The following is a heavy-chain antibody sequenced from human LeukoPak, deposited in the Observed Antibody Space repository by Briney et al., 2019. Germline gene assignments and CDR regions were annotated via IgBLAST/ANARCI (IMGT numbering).Heavy chain of an antibody. V-gene: IGHV1-2*02. CDR3: ARDLATRDGYFDY. J-gene: IGHJ4*02. CDR2: INPNSGGT. Sequence: AASVKVSCKASGYTFTGYYMHWVRQAPGQGLEWMGWINPNSGGTNYAQKFQGRVTMTRDTSISTAYMELSRLRSDDTAVYYCARDLATRDGYFDYWGQGTLVTVSS. CDR1: GYTFTGYY. D-gene: IGHD5-24*01.